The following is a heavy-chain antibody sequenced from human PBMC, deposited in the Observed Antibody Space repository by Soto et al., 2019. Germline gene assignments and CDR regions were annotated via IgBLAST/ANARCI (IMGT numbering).Heavy chain of an antibody. J-gene: IGHJ4*02. D-gene: IGHD2-15*01. CDR3: ARVPSSSGRAHFDY. Sequence: GSLRLSXAASGFTFSSYAMHWVRQAPGKGLEWVAVISYDGSNKYYADSVKGRFTISRDNSKNTLYLQMNSLRAEDTAVYYCARVPSSSGRAHFDYWGQGTLVTVSS. CDR1: GFTFSSYA. CDR2: ISYDGSNK. V-gene: IGHV3-30-3*01.